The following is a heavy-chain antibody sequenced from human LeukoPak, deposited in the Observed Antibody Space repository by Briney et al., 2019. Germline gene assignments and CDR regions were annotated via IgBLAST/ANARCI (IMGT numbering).Heavy chain of an antibody. J-gene: IGHJ6*04. CDR2: ISSTSSTI. CDR1: GFTFSSYS. CDR3: AELGITMIGGV. V-gene: IGHV3-48*04. D-gene: IGHD3-10*02. Sequence: GGSLRLSCAASGFTFSSYSMNWVRQAPGKGLEWVSYISSTSSTIYYVDSVKGRFTISRDNAKNSLYLQMNSLRAEDTAVYYCAELGITMIGGVWGKGTTVTISS.